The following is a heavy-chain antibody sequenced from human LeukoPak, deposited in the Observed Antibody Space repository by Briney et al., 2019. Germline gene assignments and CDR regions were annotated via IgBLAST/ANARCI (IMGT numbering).Heavy chain of an antibody. Sequence: GGSLRLSCAASGFTFSSYVMSWVRQAPGKGLEWVSAISGSGGSTYYADSVKGRFTISRDNSKNTLYLQMNSLRAEDTAVYYCANHYYDSSGYYYNYYYGMDVWGQGTTVTVSS. CDR2: ISGSGGST. CDR1: GFTFSSYV. D-gene: IGHD3-22*01. CDR3: ANHYYDSSGYYYNYYYGMDV. J-gene: IGHJ6*02. V-gene: IGHV3-23*01.